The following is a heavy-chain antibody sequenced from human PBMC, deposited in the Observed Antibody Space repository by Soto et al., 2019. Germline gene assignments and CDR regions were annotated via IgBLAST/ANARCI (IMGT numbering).Heavy chain of an antibody. Sequence: QVQLVQSGAEVRKPGASVRVSCKATGYSFTRHDINWLRQAAGQGLEWMGWMNPNSGNAVYAQKFQGRVTMTRNTSIIPAYIEVTSLKSEDTAVYFCARGAYNDYSPWFDPWGQGTLVTVSS. CDR2: MNPNSGNA. CDR1: GYSFTRHD. CDR3: ARGAYNDYSPWFDP. V-gene: IGHV1-8*01. D-gene: IGHD4-4*01. J-gene: IGHJ5*02.